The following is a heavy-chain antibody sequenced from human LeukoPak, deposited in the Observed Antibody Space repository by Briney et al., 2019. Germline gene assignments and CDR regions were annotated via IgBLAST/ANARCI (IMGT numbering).Heavy chain of an antibody. Sequence: GGSLRLSCAASGFTFSSYEMNWVRQAPGKGLEWVSYISSSGSTIYYADSVKGRFTISRDNAKNSLYLQMNSLRAEDTAVYYCARDLEYQLLFTWGQGTLVTVSS. CDR1: GFTFSSYE. J-gene: IGHJ5*02. CDR3: ARDLEYQLLFT. CDR2: ISSSGSTI. D-gene: IGHD2-2*01. V-gene: IGHV3-48*03.